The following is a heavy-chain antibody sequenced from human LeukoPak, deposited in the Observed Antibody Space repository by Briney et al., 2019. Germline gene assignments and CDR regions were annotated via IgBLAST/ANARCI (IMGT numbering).Heavy chain of an antibody. D-gene: IGHD3-10*01. J-gene: IGHJ4*02. CDR2: ISGSGGST. CDR1: GFTFSSYA. CDR3: AKVTYGSGTYGAFDS. Sequence: GGSLRLSCAASGFTFSSYAMSWVRQAPGKGLEWVSAISGSGGSTYYADTVKGRFTISRDNSKNTLYLQMNSLRAEDTAVYYCAKVTYGSGTYGAFDSWGQGTLVTVSS. V-gene: IGHV3-23*01.